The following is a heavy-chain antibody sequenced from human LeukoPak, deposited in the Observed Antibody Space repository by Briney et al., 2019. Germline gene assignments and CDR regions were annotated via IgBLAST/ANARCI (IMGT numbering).Heavy chain of an antibody. Sequence: GASVKVSCKASGGTFSSYAISWVRQAPGQGLEWMGGIIPIFGTANYAQKFQGRVTITADESTSTAYMELSSLRSEDTAVYYCARSLFSRVGTHHPGPNWFDPWGQGTLVTVSS. V-gene: IGHV1-69*13. CDR2: IIPIFGTA. D-gene: IGHD1-26*01. CDR3: ARSLFSRVGTHHPGPNWFDP. CDR1: GGTFSSYA. J-gene: IGHJ5*02.